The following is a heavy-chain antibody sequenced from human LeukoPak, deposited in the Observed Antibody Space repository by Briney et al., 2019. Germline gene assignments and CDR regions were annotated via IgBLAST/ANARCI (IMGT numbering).Heavy chain of an antibody. J-gene: IGHJ4*02. D-gene: IGHD3-3*01. CDR3: ARSLLGKRITIFGVVPNDY. CDR2: IYYSGST. CDR1: GGSISSSSYY. Sequence: PSETLSLTCTVSGGSISSSSYYWGWIRQPPGKGLEWIGSIYYSGSTYYNPSLKSRVTISVDTSKNQFSLKLSSVTAADTAVYYCARSLLGKRITIFGVVPNDYWGQGTLVTVSS. V-gene: IGHV4-39*01.